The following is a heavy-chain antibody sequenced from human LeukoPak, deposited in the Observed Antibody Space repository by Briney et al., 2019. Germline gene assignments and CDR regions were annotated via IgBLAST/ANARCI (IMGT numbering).Heavy chain of an antibody. CDR2: ISAYNGDT. D-gene: IGHD5-12*01. CDR1: GYTFTRYG. V-gene: IGHV1-18*01. J-gene: IGHJ4*02. CDR3: ARDLYSGYDTQFDY. Sequence: ASVKVSCKASGYTFTRYGISWVRQAPGQGLEWMGWISAYNGDTNYAQKLQGRVTMTTDTSTSTAYMELRSLTSDDTAVYYCARDLYSGYDTQFDYWGQGTLVTVSS.